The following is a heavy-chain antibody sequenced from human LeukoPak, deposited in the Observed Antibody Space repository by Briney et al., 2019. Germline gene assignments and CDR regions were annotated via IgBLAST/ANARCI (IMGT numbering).Heavy chain of an antibody. J-gene: IGHJ4*02. CDR1: GFTFRSYS. CDR2: IAYDGSNK. D-gene: IGHD3-22*01. CDR3: AKDGAGSSGLFDY. Sequence: GGSLRLSCAASGFTFRSYSMNWVRQAPGKGLEWVAVIAYDGSNKYYADSVKGRFTISRDNSKNTLYLQMNSLRAEDTAVYYCAKDGAGSSGLFDYWGQGTLVTVSS. V-gene: IGHV3-30*18.